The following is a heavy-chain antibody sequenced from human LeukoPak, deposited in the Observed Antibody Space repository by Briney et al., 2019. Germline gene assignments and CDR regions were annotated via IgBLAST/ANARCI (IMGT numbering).Heavy chain of an antibody. Sequence: SQTLSLTCAISGDSVSNKNTAWNWIRQSPSRGLEWLGRTYYRSKWYTEYAVSVKSRITFNPDTSKNQFSLQLSSVNPEDTAVYYCARLGSGSNYWGQGTLVTVSS. J-gene: IGHJ4*02. CDR2: TYYRSKWYT. CDR3: ARLGSGSNY. CDR1: GDSVSNKNTA. V-gene: IGHV6-1*01. D-gene: IGHD3-10*01.